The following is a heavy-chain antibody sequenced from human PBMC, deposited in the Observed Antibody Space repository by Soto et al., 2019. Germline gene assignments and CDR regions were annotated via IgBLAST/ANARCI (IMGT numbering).Heavy chain of an antibody. CDR1: GFTFSSYD. V-gene: IGHV3-23*01. Sequence: GGSLRLSCAASGFTFSSYDMTWVRQAPGRGLEWVSGISYSGANTYYADSVNGRFTISRDNSRNTLYLQMNSLRADDTALYYCAKPPSERFLEWLGLSWGLGTLVTVSS. D-gene: IGHD3-3*01. CDR2: ISYSGANT. CDR3: AKPPSERFLEWLGLS. J-gene: IGHJ5*02.